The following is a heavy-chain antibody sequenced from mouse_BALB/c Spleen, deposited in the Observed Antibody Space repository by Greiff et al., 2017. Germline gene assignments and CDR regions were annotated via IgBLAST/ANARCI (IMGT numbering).Heavy chain of an antibody. CDR2: ISSGGSYT. V-gene: IGHV5-9-4*01. J-gene: IGHJ4*01. Sequence: DVMLVESGGGLVKPGGSLKLSCAASGFTFSSYAMSWVRQSPEKRLEWVAEISSGGSYTYYPDTVTGRFTISRDNAKNTLYLEMSSLRSEDTAMYYCAREDYGYAMDYWGQGTSVTVSS. D-gene: IGHD2-4*01. CDR3: AREDYGYAMDY. CDR1: GFTFSSYA.